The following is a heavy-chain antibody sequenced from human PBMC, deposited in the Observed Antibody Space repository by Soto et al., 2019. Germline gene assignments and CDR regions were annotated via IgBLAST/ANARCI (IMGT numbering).Heavy chain of an antibody. CDR3: VREGRSSTSCNTGCAFDI. Sequence: NPGGSLRLSCAASGFTSWDYDMSWIRQAPGKGLEWVSYISRSGNTMYYGDYVKGRFTISRDNAENSVLLQMISLRAEDTAVYYCVREGRSSTSCNTGCAFDIWGQGTMVTVSS. J-gene: IGHJ3*02. CDR2: ISRSGNTM. CDR1: GFTSWDYD. V-gene: IGHV3-11*01. D-gene: IGHD2-2*02.